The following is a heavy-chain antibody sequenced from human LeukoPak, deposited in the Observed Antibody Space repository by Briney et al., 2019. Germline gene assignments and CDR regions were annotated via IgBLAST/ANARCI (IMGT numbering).Heavy chain of an antibody. CDR2: IRYDGSNK. J-gene: IGHJ1*01. Sequence: PGGSLRLSCAASGFTFSSYGMHWVRQAPGKGLEWVAFIRYDGSNKYYADSVKGRFTISRDNSKNTLYLQMNSLRAEDTAVYYCARETPGVIPLFQHWGQGTLVTVSS. V-gene: IGHV3-30*02. D-gene: IGHD3-10*01. CDR1: GFTFSSYG. CDR3: ARETPGVIPLFQH.